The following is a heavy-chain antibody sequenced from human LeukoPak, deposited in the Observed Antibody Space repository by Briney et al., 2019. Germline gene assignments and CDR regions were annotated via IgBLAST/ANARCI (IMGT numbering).Heavy chain of an antibody. J-gene: IGHJ6*02. V-gene: IGHV4-59*08. CDR1: GGSISSYY. Sequence: SETLSLTCTVSGGSISSYYWSWIRQPPGKGLEWIGYIYYSGSTNYNPSLKSRVTISVDTSKNQFSLKLSSVTAADTAVYYCAGWSRTAHYYYGMDVWGQGTTVTVSS. CDR3: AGWSRTAHYYYGMDV. CDR2: IYYSGST. D-gene: IGHD1-14*01.